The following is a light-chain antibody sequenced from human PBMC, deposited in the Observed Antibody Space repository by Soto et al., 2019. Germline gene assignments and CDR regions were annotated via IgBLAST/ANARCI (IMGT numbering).Light chain of an antibody. V-gene: IGKV1-5*03. J-gene: IGKJ1*01. CDR1: QSVDTW. Sequence: DIQMNQSPSTLSASIGDTVTITCRTSQSVDTWLAWYQHKAGKAPKLLIYRASSLATGVPPTFSGSGPGTAFTLTITSLQTDDFATYYCQPYNDYSRVFGQGTQVEIK. CDR3: QPYNDYSRV. CDR2: RAS.